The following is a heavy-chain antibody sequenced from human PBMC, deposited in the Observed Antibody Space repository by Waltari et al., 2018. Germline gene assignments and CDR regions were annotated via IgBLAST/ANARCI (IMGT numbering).Heavy chain of an antibody. D-gene: IGHD5-12*01. CDR1: GFTFTNYA. CDR3: ASRGNPNSGYDY. J-gene: IGHJ4*02. Sequence: EVQLLQSGGGVVQPGGSLRLSCAASGFTFTNYAMSWVRQAPGMGLEWISGISGNGDSTDYTDSVKGRFTISRDNSKNTLYLQLNSLRSEDTAVYYCASRGNPNSGYDYWGQGTLVTVSS. CDR2: ISGNGDST. V-gene: IGHV3-23*01.